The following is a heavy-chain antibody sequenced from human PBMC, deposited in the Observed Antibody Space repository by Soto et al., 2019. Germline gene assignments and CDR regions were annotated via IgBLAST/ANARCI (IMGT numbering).Heavy chain of an antibody. CDR2: ISAAGDP. V-gene: IGHV3-13*05. CDR1: GFTFRNYD. J-gene: IGHJ6*02. CDR3: ARTDRDFYGLDV. Sequence: EVQLVESGGGLVQPGGSLRLSCAASGFTFRNYDMHWVRQGTGKGLEWVSGISAAGDPDYADSVEGRFTISRENAQNSFFLQMHSIRVGDTAVYYCARTDRDFYGLDVWGQGTTVIVSS.